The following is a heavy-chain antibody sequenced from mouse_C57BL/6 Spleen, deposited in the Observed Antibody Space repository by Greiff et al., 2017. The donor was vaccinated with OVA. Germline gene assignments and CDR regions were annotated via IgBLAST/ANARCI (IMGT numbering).Heavy chain of an antibody. CDR3: ARGIYYGSRRYYFDY. J-gene: IGHJ2*01. V-gene: IGHV1-82*01. D-gene: IGHD1-1*01. CDR1: GYAFSSSW. Sequence: VQLKQSGPELVKPGASVKIPCKASGYAFSSSWMNWVKQRPGKGLEWIGRIYPGDGDTNYNGKFKGKATLTADKSSSTAYMQLSSLTSEDSAVYFCARGIYYGSRRYYFDYWGQGTTLTVSS. CDR2: IYPGDGDT.